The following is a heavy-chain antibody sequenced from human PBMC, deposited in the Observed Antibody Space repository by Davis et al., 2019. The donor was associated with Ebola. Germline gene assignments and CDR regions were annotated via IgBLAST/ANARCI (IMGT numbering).Heavy chain of an antibody. V-gene: IGHV3-66*01. D-gene: IGHD3-22*01. CDR3: ARDGYYYDSSGYYAIIDY. CDR2: IYSGGST. J-gene: IGHJ4*02. CDR1: GFIFSNYH. Sequence: PGGSLRLSCAASGFIFSNYHMSWVRQAPGKGLEWVSVIYSGGSTYYADSVKGRFTISRDNSKNTLYLQMNSLRAEDTAVYYCARDGYYYDSSGYYAIIDYWGQGTLVTVSS.